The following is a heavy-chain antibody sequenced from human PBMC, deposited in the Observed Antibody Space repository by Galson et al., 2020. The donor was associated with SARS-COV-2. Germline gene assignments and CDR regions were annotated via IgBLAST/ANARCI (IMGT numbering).Heavy chain of an antibody. Sequence: ETSETLSLTCTVSGGSISAYYWSWIRQPPGKGLEWLGSIYYSGSTNYNPSLKSRVTISVDTSKNQFSLKLSSLTAADTAVYYCARHNSRDGYSFLDYWGQGTLVTVSS. CDR2: IYYSGST. V-gene: IGHV4-59*08. J-gene: IGHJ4*02. CDR1: GGSISAYY. CDR3: ARHNSRDGYSFLDY. D-gene: IGHD4-4*01.